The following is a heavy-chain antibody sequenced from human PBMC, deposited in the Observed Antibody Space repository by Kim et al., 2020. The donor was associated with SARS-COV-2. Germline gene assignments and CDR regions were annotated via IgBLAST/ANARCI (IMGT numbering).Heavy chain of an antibody. CDR1: GGSISSSSYY. J-gene: IGHJ6*02. Sequence: SETLSLTCTVSGGSISSSSYYWGWIRQPPGKGLEWIGSIYYSGTTYHNPSLKSRVTISVDTSKNQFSLKLSSVTAADTAVYYCARGQGGHLWSYDLDVWGQGTTVTVSS. V-gene: IGHV4-39*01. D-gene: IGHD3-10*01. CDR2: IYYSGTT. CDR3: ARGQGGHLWSYDLDV.